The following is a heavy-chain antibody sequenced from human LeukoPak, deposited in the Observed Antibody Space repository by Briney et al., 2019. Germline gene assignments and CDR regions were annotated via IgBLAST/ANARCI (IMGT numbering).Heavy chain of an antibody. Sequence: PETLSLTCTVSGGSISSYYWSWIRQPPGKGLEWIGYIYYSGSTNYNPSLKSRVTISVDTSKNQFSLKLSSVTAADTAVYYCARHGGRGVPAAMHAPPKLDYYYHGMDVWGQGTTVTVSS. CDR3: ARHGGRGVPAAMHAPPKLDYYYHGMDV. CDR1: GGSISSYY. CDR2: IYYSGST. V-gene: IGHV4-59*08. J-gene: IGHJ6*02. D-gene: IGHD2-2*01.